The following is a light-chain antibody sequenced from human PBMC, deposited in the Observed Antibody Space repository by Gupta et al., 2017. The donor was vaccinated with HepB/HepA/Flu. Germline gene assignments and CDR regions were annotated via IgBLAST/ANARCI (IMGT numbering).Light chain of an antibody. V-gene: IGKV3-15*01. Sequence: ELVMTQSPATLSVPPRERATLTCPASQCVRTNLAWYKQKPGQAPRLLNDGASTRATGIPARFSGSGSGTEFTLTIRSLQSEDFAFYHCQKYKNGPTFGQGTKVEIK. CDR1: QCVRTN. CDR3: QKYKNGPT. CDR2: GAS. J-gene: IGKJ1*01.